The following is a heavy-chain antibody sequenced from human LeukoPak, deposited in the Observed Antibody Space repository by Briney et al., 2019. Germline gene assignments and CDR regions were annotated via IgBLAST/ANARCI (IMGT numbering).Heavy chain of an antibody. D-gene: IGHD1-26*01. CDR1: GYTLTELS. V-gene: IGHV1-24*01. Sequence: ASVKVSCKVSGYTLTELSMHWVRQAPGKGLEWMGGFDPEDGETIYAQKFQGRVTMTEDTSTDTAYMELSSLRSEDTAVYYCATGPSGSYHPGIDYWGQGTLVTVSS. CDR3: ATGPSGSYHPGIDY. CDR2: FDPEDGET. J-gene: IGHJ4*02.